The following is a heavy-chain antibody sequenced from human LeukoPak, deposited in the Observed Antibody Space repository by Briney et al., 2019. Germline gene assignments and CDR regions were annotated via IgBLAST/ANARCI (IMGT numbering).Heavy chain of an antibody. D-gene: IGHD3-22*01. Sequence: PGGSLRLSCAASGFTFRNYGMSWVRQAPGKGLEWVSAISGSGGSTYYADSVKGRFTISRDNSKNTLYLLMHTLRAEDTAVYYCAKRPDQGYYDSSDAFDIWGQGTMVTVSS. CDR1: GFTFRNYG. V-gene: IGHV3-23*01. J-gene: IGHJ3*02. CDR3: AKRPDQGYYDSSDAFDI. CDR2: ISGSGGST.